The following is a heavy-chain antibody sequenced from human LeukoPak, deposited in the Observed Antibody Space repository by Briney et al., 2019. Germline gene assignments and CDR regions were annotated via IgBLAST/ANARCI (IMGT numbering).Heavy chain of an antibody. D-gene: IGHD1-26*01. CDR1: GFTFSVYS. Sequence: GGSLRLSCEASGFTFSVYSMNWVRQAPGKGLEWVSSISGTGSHIYSADSMKGRFIISRDNAKNSLYLQMNSLRAEDTAVYYCARGGSYLSAFDIWGQGTMVTVSS. V-gene: IGHV3-21*04. CDR2: ISGTGSHI. CDR3: ARGGSYLSAFDI. J-gene: IGHJ3*02.